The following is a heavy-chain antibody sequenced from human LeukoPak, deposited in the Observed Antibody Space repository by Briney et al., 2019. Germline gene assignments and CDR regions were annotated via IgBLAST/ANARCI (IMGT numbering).Heavy chain of an antibody. CDR3: AREKEGSGRYYYYYYGMDV. CDR1: GFTFSDYY. CDR2: ISSSGSTI. Sequence: PGGSLRLSCAASGFTFSDYYMTWIRQAPGKGLEWVSYISSSGSTIYYADSVKGRFTISRDNAKNSLYLQMNSLRAEGTAVYYCAREKEGSGRYYYYYYGMDVWGQGTTVTVSS. V-gene: IGHV3-11*01. J-gene: IGHJ6*02. D-gene: IGHD3-3*01.